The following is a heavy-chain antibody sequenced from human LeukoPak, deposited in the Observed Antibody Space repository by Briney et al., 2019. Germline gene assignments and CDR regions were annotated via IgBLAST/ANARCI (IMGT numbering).Heavy chain of an antibody. D-gene: IGHD2-2*03. CDR2: IYYSGST. V-gene: IGHV4-59*01. CDR1: GGSISSYY. CDR3: ARDVGYCSSTSCSLGWFDP. J-gene: IGHJ5*02. Sequence: SETLSLTCTVSGGSISSYYWSWIRQPPGKGPEWIGYIYYSGSTNYNPSLKSRVTISVDTSKNQFSLKLSSVTAADTAVYYCARDVGYCSSTSCSLGWFDPWGQGTLVTVSS.